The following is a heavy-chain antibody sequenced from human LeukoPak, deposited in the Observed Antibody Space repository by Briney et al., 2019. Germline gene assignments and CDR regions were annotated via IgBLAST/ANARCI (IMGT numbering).Heavy chain of an antibody. CDR1: GGSISSGSYY. D-gene: IGHD3-22*01. J-gene: IGHJ3*02. CDR3: ARDAVVIDAFDI. V-gene: IGHV4-61*02. CDR2: IYTSGST. Sequence: KSSQTLSLTRTDSGGSISSGSYYWSWIRQPAGKGLEWIGRIYTSGSTNYNPSLKSRVAISVDTSKNQFSLKLSSVTAADTAVYYCARDAVVIDAFDIWGEGTMVTVSS.